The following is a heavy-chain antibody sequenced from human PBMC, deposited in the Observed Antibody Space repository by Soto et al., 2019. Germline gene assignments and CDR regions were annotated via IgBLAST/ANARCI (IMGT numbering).Heavy chain of an antibody. D-gene: IGHD4-17*01. CDR2: ISAYSGDT. J-gene: IGHJ4*02. CDR1: GYPFTGYS. V-gene: IGHV1-18*01. Sequence: QVQLVQSGAEVKKPGASVKVSCKASGYPFTGYSVGWVRQAPGQGLEWMGWISAYSGDTYYAQRFQDRLSMTTDASTSTAYMELRSLRSDDTAVYYCARPSGSYGAYAWSLKYWGQGTLVTVSS. CDR3: ARPSGSYGAYAWSLKY.